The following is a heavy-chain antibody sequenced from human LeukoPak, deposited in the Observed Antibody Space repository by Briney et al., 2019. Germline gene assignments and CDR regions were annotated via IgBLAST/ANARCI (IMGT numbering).Heavy chain of an antibody. J-gene: IGHJ4*02. D-gene: IGHD2-21*02. V-gene: IGHV4-59*01. CDR1: GGSISSYY. Sequence: SETLSLTCTVSGGSISSYYWSRIRQPPGKGLEWIGYIYYSGSTNYNPSLKSRVTISVDTSKNQFSLKLSSVTAADTAVYYCARGPHCGGDCYFDYWGQGTLVTVSS. CDR3: ARGPHCGGDCYFDY. CDR2: IYYSGST.